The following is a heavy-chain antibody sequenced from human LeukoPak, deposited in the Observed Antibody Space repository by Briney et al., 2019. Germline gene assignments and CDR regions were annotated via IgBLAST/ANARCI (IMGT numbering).Heavy chain of an antibody. CDR1: GYTFTHFA. J-gene: IGHJ4*02. V-gene: IGHV1-3*04. CDR3: ARDLLLWFGELSEDSY. Sequence: GASVKVSCKASGYTFTHFAVHWLRQAPGQRLEWMGWINTGNGYTEYSQTFQGRVTITRDTSASTAYMDLSSLRSEDTAVYYCARDLLLWFGELSEDSYWGQGTLVTVSS. D-gene: IGHD3-10*01. CDR2: INTGNGYT.